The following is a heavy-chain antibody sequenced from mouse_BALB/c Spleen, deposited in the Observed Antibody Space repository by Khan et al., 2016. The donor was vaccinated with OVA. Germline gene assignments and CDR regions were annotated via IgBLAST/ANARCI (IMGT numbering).Heavy chain of an antibody. J-gene: IGHJ2*01. CDR3: ARWPRGY. CDR1: GYNIKDTY. CDR2: IDPANGNT. V-gene: IGHV14-3*02. Sequence: VQLQQSGAELVKPGASVKLSCTASGYNIKDTYMHWVKRRPEQGLEWIGRIDPANGNTEYDPKFQGKATITADTLSNTAYLQLSSLTSEDTAVYYCARWPRGYWGQGTTLTVSS.